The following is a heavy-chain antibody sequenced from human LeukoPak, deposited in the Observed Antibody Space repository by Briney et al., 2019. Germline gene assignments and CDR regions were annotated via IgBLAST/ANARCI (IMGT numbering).Heavy chain of an antibody. Sequence: GGSLRLSCAASGFTFSSYEMNWVRQAPGKGLEWVSYISSSGSTIYYADSVKGRFTISRDNSKNTLYLQMNSLRAEDTAVYYCAKVQELFGFGEFPPRGGAFDIWGQGTMVTVSS. V-gene: IGHV3-48*03. CDR2: ISSSGSTI. J-gene: IGHJ3*02. CDR1: GFTFSSYE. CDR3: AKVQELFGFGEFPPRGGAFDI. D-gene: IGHD3-10*01.